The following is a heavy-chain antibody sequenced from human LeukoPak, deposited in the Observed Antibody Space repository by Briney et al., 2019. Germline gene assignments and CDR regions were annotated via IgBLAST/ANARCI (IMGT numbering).Heavy chain of an antibody. J-gene: IGHJ4*02. CDR3: AKTTPGYSRGRSPGWPVDY. Sequence: AAGSLTPSCAAYGFTISSYAMYWVRQAQGKGLEWVSGIFGSGGSTHYADSVKGRFTIYRDNSKNTMYLQMNRLRAEDTDLYDRAKTTPGYSRGRSPGWPVDYWGQGTLVTVPS. V-gene: IGHV3-23*01. CDR2: IFGSGGST. D-gene: IGHD6-19*01. CDR1: GFTISSYA.